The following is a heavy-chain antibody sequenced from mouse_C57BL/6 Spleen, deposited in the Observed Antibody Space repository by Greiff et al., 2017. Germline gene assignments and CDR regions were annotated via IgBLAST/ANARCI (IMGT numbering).Heavy chain of an antibody. J-gene: IGHJ2*01. Sequence: DVQLVESGGGLVQPKGSLKLSCAASGFTFNTYAMHWVRQAPGKGLEWVARIRRKSSNYATYYADSVKDRFTISRNDSQSMLYLQMNNLKTEDTAMYYCVREFITIYYFDYWGKGTTLTVSS. D-gene: IGHD1-1*02. CDR2: IRRKSSNYAT. CDR3: VREFITIYYFDY. CDR1: GFTFNTYA. V-gene: IGHV10-3*01.